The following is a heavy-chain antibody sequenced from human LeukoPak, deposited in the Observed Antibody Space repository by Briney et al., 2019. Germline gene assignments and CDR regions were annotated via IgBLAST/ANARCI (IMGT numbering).Heavy chain of an antibody. D-gene: IGHD6-13*01. CDR3: ARGSSWYEGDYWFDP. J-gene: IGHJ5*02. V-gene: IGHV1-69*10. CDR2: IIPILGIA. Sequence: ASVKVSRKASGGTFSSYAISWVRQAPGQGLEWMGRIIPILGIANYAQKFQGRVTITADKSTSTAYMELSSLRSEDTAVYYCARGSSWYEGDYWFDPWGQGTLVTVSS. CDR1: GGTFSSYA.